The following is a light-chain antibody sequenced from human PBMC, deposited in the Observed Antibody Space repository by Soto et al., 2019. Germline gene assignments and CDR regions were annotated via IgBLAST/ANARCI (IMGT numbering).Light chain of an antibody. Sequence: EVGLTKKKETMSLSPGERATLSCRASQSVSSYLAWYQQKPGQAPRLLIYDASNRATGIPARFSGSGSGTDFTLTISSLEPEDFAVYYCQQRSNWPPITFGQGTKV. J-gene: IGKJ1*01. CDR1: QSVSSY. CDR2: DAS. CDR3: QQRSNWPPIT. V-gene: IGKV3-11*01.